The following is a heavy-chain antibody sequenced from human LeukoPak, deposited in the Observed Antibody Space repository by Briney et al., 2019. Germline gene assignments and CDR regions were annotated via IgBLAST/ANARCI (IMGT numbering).Heavy chain of an antibody. D-gene: IGHD2-15*01. Sequence: ASVKVSCKVSGYTLTELSMHWVRQAPGKGIGWMGGFDPEDGETIYSQKFQGRVTMTEDTSTDTAYMELSSLRSEDTAVYYCATGGDGCSGGSCPLDYPNWFDPWGQGTLDTVSS. J-gene: IGHJ5*02. V-gene: IGHV1-24*01. CDR3: ATGGDGCSGGSCPLDYPNWFDP. CDR1: GYTLTELS. CDR2: FDPEDGET.